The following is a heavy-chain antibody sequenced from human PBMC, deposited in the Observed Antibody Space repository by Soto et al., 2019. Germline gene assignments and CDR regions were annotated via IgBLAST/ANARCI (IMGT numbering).Heavy chain of an antibody. D-gene: IGHD3-3*01. Sequence: EVQLVESGGGLVKPGGSLRLSCAASGFTFSNACMNWVRQAPGKGLEWVGRIKSKTDGGTTDYAAHVKGRFTISRDDSKNTLYLQMNSLRTEDTALYYCTTLKGIDFWSATYGMDVWGQGTTVTVSS. CDR3: TTLKGIDFWSATYGMDV. CDR2: IKSKTDGGTT. CDR1: GFTFSNAC. J-gene: IGHJ6*02. V-gene: IGHV3-15*07.